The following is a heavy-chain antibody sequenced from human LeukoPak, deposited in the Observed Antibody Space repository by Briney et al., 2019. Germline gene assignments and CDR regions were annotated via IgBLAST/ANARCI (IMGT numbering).Heavy chain of an antibody. V-gene: IGHV4-39*02. CDR1: GGSISSSSYY. Sequence: SETLSLTCTVSGGSISSSSYYWGWIRQPPGKGLEWIGSIYYSGSTYYNPSLKSRVTISVDTSKNQFSLKLSSVTAADTAVYYCARDLDTAMGSYYYYMDVWGKGTTVTVSS. CDR2: IYYSGST. D-gene: IGHD5-18*01. J-gene: IGHJ6*03. CDR3: ARDLDTAMGSYYYYMDV.